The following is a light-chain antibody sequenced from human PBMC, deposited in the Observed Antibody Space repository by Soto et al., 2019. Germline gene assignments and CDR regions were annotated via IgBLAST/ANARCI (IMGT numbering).Light chain of an antibody. Sequence: SVLTQPDSVSGSPGQSITISCTGTTTDVGGYNYVSWYQQHPGKAPKLMIHEVSNRPSGVSNRFSGSKSGNTASLTISGLQAEDEADYYCSSFTSTSTYVLFGGGTQLTVL. J-gene: IGLJ2*01. CDR2: EVS. CDR3: SSFTSTSTYVL. CDR1: TTDVGGYNY. V-gene: IGLV2-14*01.